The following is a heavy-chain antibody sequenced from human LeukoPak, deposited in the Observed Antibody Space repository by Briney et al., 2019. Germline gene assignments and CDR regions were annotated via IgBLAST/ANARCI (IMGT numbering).Heavy chain of an antibody. CDR2: IYYSGST. V-gene: IGHV4-59*01. J-gene: IGHJ6*03. Sequence: PSETLSLTCTVSGGSISSYYWSWIRQPPGKGLEWIGYIYYSGSTNYKSSLKSRVTISVDTSKNQFSLKLSSVTAADTAVYYCARGETHYYYYMDVWGKGTTVTISS. CDR1: GGSISSYY. CDR3: ARGETHYYYYMDV.